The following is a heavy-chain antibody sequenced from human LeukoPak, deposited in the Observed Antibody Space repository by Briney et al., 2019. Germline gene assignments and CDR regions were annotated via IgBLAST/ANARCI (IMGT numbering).Heavy chain of an antibody. CDR3: GKTTTGYSSGRYPGWPVDY. J-gene: IGHJ4*02. V-gene: IGHV3-23*01. Sequence: GGSLTLPCVASGFTFNNYAMSWVRQAPGQGLEWVSAISSGGSTSYAGSAKGRFTISRDNSQDTLSLQMNSLRVEDTAVYYCGKTTTGYSSGRYPGWPVDYWGQGTLVTVSS. CDR2: ISSGGST. D-gene: IGHD6-19*01. CDR1: GFTFNNYA.